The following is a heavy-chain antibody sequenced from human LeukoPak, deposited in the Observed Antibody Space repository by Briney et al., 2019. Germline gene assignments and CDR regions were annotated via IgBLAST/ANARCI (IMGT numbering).Heavy chain of an antibody. V-gene: IGHV5-51*01. J-gene: IGHJ5*02. CDR2: IYPGDSDT. D-gene: IGHD1-14*01. CDR3: ARLSLSSLLRGNQDNCFDP. Sequence: GESLKISCKGSGYSFTSYWIGWVRQMPGKGLEWMGIIYPGDSDTRYSPSFQGQVTISADKSISTAYLQWSSLKASDTAMYYCARLSLSSLLRGNQDNCFDPWGQGTLVTVSS. CDR1: GYSFTSYW.